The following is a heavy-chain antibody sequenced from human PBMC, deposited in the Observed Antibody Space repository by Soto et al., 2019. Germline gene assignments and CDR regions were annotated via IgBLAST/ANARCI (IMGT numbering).Heavy chain of an antibody. D-gene: IGHD3-22*01. J-gene: IGHJ4*02. V-gene: IGHV3-30-3*01. CDR3: ARERGEDITMIVAPNFDY. Sequence: PGGSLRLSCAASGFTFSSYAMHWVRQAPGKGLEWVAVISYDGSNKYYADSVKGRFTISRDNSKNTLYLQMNSLRAEDTAVYYCARERGEDITMIVAPNFDYWGQGTLVTVSS. CDR1: GFTFSSYA. CDR2: ISYDGSNK.